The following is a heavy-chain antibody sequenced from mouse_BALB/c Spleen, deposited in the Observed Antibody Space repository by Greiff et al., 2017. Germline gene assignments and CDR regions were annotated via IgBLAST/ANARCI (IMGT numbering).Heavy chain of an antibody. V-gene: IGHV5-6-5*01. CDR3: ARGRGYASMDD. CDR1: GFTFSSYA. D-gene: IGHD2-14*01. Sequence: EVQLVESGRGLVKPGGSLKLSCAASGFTFSSYAMSWVRQTPEKRLEWVASISSGGSTYYPDSVKGRFTISRDNARNILYLQMSSMRSEDTAMYYCARGRGYASMDDWGQGTSVTVSS. J-gene: IGHJ4*01. CDR2: ISSGGST.